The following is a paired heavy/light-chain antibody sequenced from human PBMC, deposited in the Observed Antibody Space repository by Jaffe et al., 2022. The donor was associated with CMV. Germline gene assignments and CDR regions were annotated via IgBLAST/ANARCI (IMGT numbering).Light chain of an antibody. J-gene: IGKJ2*01. Sequence: IVLAQSPGTLSLSPGERATLSCRASQSVSSTYFAWYQQKPGQAPRLLIYGASSRATGIPDRFSGSGSGTDFTLTISRLEPADFAVYFCQLYGASQYTFGQGTKLEIK. CDR1: QSVSSTY. V-gene: IGKV3-20*01. CDR2: GAS. CDR3: QLYGASQYT.
Heavy chain of an antibody. V-gene: IGHV4-39*01. CDR3: ARHPRASKSGWDAFDM. CDR2: IYYTGTT. Sequence: QLQLHESGPGLVKPSETLSLTCTVSGGSINTDSYYWSWIRQPPGKGLEWIATIYYTGTTWYNPSLKSRVAIAVDTSKSQFSLKLTSATAADTAVYYCARHPRASKSGWDAFDMWGQGTMVTVSS. D-gene: IGHD3-22*01. J-gene: IGHJ3*02. CDR1: GGSINTDSYY.